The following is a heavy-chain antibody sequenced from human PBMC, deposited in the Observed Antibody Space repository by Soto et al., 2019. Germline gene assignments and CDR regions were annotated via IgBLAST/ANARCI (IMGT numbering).Heavy chain of an antibody. CDR1: DGSISSSNYY. CDR2: IYYSGST. J-gene: IGHJ6*02. Sequence: QLQLQESGPGLVKPSETLSLTCTVSDGSISSSNYYWGWIRQPPGKGLEWIGSIYYSGSTYYNSSLKSRVTISVDTSKNQFSLRLTSVTAADTGVYYCARHGPCSGGNCRPGRHYGMDVWGQGTTVTVFS. D-gene: IGHD2-15*01. CDR3: ARHGPCSGGNCRPGRHYGMDV. V-gene: IGHV4-39*01.